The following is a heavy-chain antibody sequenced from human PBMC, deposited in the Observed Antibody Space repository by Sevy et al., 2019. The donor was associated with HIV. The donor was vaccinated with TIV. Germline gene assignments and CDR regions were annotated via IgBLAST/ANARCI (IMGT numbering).Heavy chain of an antibody. CDR2: IKQDGSEK. D-gene: IGHD3-3*01. CDR1: GFTFSSYW. V-gene: IGHV3-7*01. Sequence: GGSLRLSCAASGFTFSSYWMSWVRQAPGKGLEWVANIKQDGSEKYNVDSVKGRFTISRDNAKNSLYLQMTSLRAGDTAMYSGARVSYYDFWSGYLSRAFDPWGQGTLVTVSS. CDR3: ARVSYYDFWSGYLSRAFDP. J-gene: IGHJ5*02.